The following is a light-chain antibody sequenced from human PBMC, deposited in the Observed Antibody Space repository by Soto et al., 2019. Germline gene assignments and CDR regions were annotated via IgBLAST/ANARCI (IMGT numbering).Light chain of an antibody. CDR3: AAWDDSLNGYV. CDR2: SHN. CDR1: ISNIGSNT. V-gene: IGLV1-44*01. J-gene: IGLJ1*01. Sequence: QSVLTQPPSASGTPGQRVTISCSGSISNIGSNTVNWYQQLPGTAPKLLIYSHNQRPSGVPDRFSGSKSGTSASLAISGLQPEDEADYYCAAWDDSLNGYVFGPGTKLTVL.